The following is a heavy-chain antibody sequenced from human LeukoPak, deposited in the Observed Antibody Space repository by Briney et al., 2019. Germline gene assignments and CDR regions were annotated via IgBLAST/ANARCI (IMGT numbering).Heavy chain of an antibody. D-gene: IGHD4-23*01. CDR3: ARGTVVRVGEPLYSSSYYGMDV. J-gene: IGHJ6*02. V-gene: IGHV1-18*01. CDR2: ISAYHGNT. CDR1: GYTFTSYG. Sequence: ASVKVSCKASGYTFTSYGISWVRQAPGQGLEWMGWISAYHGNTNYAQKLQGRVTMTTDTSTSTAYMELRSLSSDDTAVYYCARGTVVRVGEPLYSSSYYGMDVWGQGTTVTVSS.